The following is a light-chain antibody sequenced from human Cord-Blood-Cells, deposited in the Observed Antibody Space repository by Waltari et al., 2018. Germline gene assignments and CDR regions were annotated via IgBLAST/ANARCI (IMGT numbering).Light chain of an antibody. CDR3: QQRSNWPRT. J-gene: IGKJ1*01. Sequence: EIVLTQSPATLSSSPGERATLSCRASQSVSSYLARYQQKPGQAPSLLIYDASNRATGIPARFSGSESGTDFTLTISSLEPEDFAVYYCQQRSNWPRTFGQGTKVEIK. V-gene: IGKV3-11*01. CDR2: DAS. CDR1: QSVSSY.